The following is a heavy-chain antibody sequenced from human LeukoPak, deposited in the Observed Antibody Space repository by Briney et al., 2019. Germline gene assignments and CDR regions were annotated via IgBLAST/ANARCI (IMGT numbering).Heavy chain of an antibody. J-gene: IGHJ4*02. V-gene: IGHV3-21*01. Sequence: PGGSLRLSCAASGFTFNNYNMNWVRQAPGKGLEWVSSISSSSTYIYHADSVKGRFTISRDNAKNSLYLQMNSLRAEDTAVYYCARGTHPAIANYWGQGTLVTVSS. CDR1: GFTFNNYN. D-gene: IGHD6-13*01. CDR3: ARGTHPAIANY. CDR2: ISSSSTYI.